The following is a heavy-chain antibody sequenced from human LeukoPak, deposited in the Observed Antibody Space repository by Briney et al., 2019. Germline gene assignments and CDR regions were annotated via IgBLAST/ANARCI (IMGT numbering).Heavy chain of an antibody. V-gene: IGHV4-61*02. CDR2: IYTSGST. CDR1: GGSISSGSYY. D-gene: IGHD6-13*01. Sequence: PSQTLSLTCTVSGGSISSGSYYWRWLRQPAGKGLEWFGRIYTSGSTNYNPSLKSRVTISVDTSKNQFSLKLSSVTAADTAVYYCARDGGVDLYSSNSELDYWGQGTLVTVSS. J-gene: IGHJ4*02. CDR3: ARDGGVDLYSSNSELDY.